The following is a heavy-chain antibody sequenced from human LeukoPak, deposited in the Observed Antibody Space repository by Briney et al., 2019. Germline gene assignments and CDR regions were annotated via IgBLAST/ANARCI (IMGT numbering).Heavy chain of an antibody. CDR3: AREFSGQDCSGGSCQDY. CDR2: IHSSGST. CDR1: GGSIRSYY. Sequence: SSETLSLTCTVSGGSIRSYYWSWIWQPAGKGLEWIGRIHSSGSTNYNPSLKARVTMSVDTSKSQFSLKLSSVTAADTAVYYCAREFSGQDCSGGSCQDYWGQGTLVTVSS. D-gene: IGHD2-15*01. V-gene: IGHV4-4*07. J-gene: IGHJ4*02.